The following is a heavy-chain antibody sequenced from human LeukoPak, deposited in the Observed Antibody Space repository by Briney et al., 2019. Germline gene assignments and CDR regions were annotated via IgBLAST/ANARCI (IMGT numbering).Heavy chain of an antibody. J-gene: IGHJ5*02. Sequence: PGGSLRLSCAASGFTFSSYSMNWVRQAPGKGLEWVSYISSSSSTIYYADSVKGRFTISRDNAKNSLYLQMNSLRAEDTAVYYCARDSGPSYVFNRFDPWGQGTLVTVSS. V-gene: IGHV3-48*04. D-gene: IGHD3-10*01. CDR1: GFTFSSYS. CDR2: ISSSSSTI. CDR3: ARDSGPSYVFNRFDP.